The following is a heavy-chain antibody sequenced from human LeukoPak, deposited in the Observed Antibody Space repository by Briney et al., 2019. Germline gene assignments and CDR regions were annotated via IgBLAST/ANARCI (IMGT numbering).Heavy chain of an antibody. CDR3: ARDEMDSLND. Sequence: ASVKVSCTASGYTFTSYYLHWVRQAPGQGLEWMGIINPSGGNTTYAQKFQDRVTMTSDTSTSTVYMQLSSLRSEAQAVYYCARDEMDSLNDWGQGTLVTVSS. J-gene: IGHJ4*02. CDR1: GYTFTSYY. D-gene: IGHD5-24*01. V-gene: IGHV1-46*01. CDR2: INPSGGNT.